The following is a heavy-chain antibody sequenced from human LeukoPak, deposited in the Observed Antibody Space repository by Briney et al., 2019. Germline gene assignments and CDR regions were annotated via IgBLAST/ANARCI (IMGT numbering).Heavy chain of an antibody. J-gene: IGHJ4*02. CDR1: GFAFRKYW. CDR3: AREVFFQFDN. V-gene: IGHV3-7*03. CDR2: IAANGNDK. Sequence: GGSLRLSCAASGFAFRKYWMAWVRQAPGRGLEWVATIAANGNDKNYEDALQGRFTISRDNTRNSLSLRIDSLRAEDTAQYYCAREVFFQFDNWGQGALVTVSS.